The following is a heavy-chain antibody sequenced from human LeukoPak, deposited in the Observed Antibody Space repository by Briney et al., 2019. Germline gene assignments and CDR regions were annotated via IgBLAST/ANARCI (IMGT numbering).Heavy chain of an antibody. J-gene: IGHJ3*02. Sequence: KSSETLSLTCTVSGGSISSGSYYWSWLRQPAGKGLEWIGRIYTSGSTNYNPSLKSRVTISVDTSTNQFSLKLSSVTAADTAVYYCARARYYDFWSGPDAFDIWGQGTTVTVSS. CDR3: ARARYYDFWSGPDAFDI. V-gene: IGHV4-61*02. CDR1: GGSISSGSYY. CDR2: IYTSGST. D-gene: IGHD3-3*01.